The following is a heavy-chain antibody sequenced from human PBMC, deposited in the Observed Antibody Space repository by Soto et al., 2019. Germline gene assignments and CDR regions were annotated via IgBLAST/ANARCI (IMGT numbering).Heavy chain of an antibody. J-gene: IGHJ4*02. CDR2: INHSGST. V-gene: IGHV4-34*01. CDR3: ARRYGYCFDY. D-gene: IGHD3-9*01. CDR1: GGSFCGYY. Sequence: SETLSLTCAVYGGSFCGYYWSWIRQPPGKGLEWIGEINHSGSTNYNPSLKSRVTISVDRSKNQLSLKLSSVTAADTAVYYCARRYGYCFDYWGQGTLVTVSS.